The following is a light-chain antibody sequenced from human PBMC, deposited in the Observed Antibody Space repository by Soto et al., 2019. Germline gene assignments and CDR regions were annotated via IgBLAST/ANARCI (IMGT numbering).Light chain of an antibody. J-gene: IGKJ1*01. CDR1: QNISRW. V-gene: IGKV1-5*02. CDR2: DAS. CDR3: QQYRTYS. Sequence: DIQMTQSPSTLSASVGDRVTIICRASQNISRWLAWYQQRPGKAPELLIYDASTLESGVPSRFSGSGSGTEFTLTISSLQPGDFATYYCQQYRTYSFGQGTKVDIK.